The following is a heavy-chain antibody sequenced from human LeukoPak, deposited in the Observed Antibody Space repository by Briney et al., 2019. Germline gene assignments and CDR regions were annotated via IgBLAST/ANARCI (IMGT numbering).Heavy chain of an antibody. J-gene: IGHJ5*02. Sequence: GGSLRPSCAASGFTFSDYHMSWIRQAPGKGLEWVSYISSSGSYTNYADSVKGRFTISRDNAKNSLYLQMNSLRAEDTAVYYCARALYYYDSSGYYYWFDPWGQGTLVTVSS. V-gene: IGHV3-11*06. CDR2: ISSSGSYT. CDR3: ARALYYYDSSGYYYWFDP. CDR1: GFTFSDYH. D-gene: IGHD3-22*01.